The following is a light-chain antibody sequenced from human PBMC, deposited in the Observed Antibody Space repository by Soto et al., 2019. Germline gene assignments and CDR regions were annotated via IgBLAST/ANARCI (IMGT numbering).Light chain of an antibody. Sequence: IPLTQSPSSLSASVGDRVTITCRASQDIRGALAWYQQKPGKAPKLLIYDVSSLQSGVPSRFSGSGSGTDFTLTISSLQPEDFATYYCQQFNTYPITFGQGTRLEIK. V-gene: IGKV1-13*02. J-gene: IGKJ5*01. CDR3: QQFNTYPIT. CDR2: DVS. CDR1: QDIRGA.